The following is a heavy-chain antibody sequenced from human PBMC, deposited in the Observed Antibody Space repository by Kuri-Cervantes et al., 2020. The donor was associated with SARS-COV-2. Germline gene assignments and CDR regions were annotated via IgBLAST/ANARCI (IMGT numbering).Heavy chain of an antibody. J-gene: IGHJ4*02. CDR1: GFTFSTYD. CDR2: IWNDGSNK. Sequence: GESLKISCAASGFTFSTYDMYWVRQAPGKGLEWVAFIWNDGSNKYYADSAKGRFTISRDNSKNTLYLQMDSLRGDDTAVYYCARDVGDSGSDYWGQGTLVTVSS. D-gene: IGHD3-10*01. V-gene: IGHV3-33*08. CDR3: ARDVGDSGSDY.